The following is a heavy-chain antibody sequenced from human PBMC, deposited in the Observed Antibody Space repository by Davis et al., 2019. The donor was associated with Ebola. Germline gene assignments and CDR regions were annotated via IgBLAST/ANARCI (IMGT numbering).Heavy chain of an antibody. J-gene: IGHJ4*02. CDR1: GFTFTSSA. Sequence: SVKVSCKASGFTFTSSAVQWVRQARGQRLEWIGWIVVGSGNTNYAQKFQERVTITRDMSTSTAYMELSSLRSEDTAVYYCARDVGAAAGSDYWGQGTLVTVSS. V-gene: IGHV1-58*01. CDR2: IVVGSGNT. D-gene: IGHD6-13*01. CDR3: ARDVGAAAGSDY.